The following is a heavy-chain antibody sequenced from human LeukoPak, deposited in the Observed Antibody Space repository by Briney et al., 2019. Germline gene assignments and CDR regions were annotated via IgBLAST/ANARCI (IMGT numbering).Heavy chain of an antibody. CDR1: GFTFNSYAM. V-gene: IGHV4-4*02. CDR3: ARDLPGSGLNLDY. J-gene: IGHJ4*02. D-gene: IGHD3-10*01. CDR2: INHSGST. Sequence: GSLRLSCAASGFTFNSYAMSWVRQPPGKGLEWIGEINHSGSTHYNPSLESRVTISLDKSKNQFSLKLTSVTAADTAVYYCARDLPGSGLNLDYWGQGTLVAVSS.